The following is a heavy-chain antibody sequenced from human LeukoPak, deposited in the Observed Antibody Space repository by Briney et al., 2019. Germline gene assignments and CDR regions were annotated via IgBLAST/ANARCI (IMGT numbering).Heavy chain of an antibody. D-gene: IGHD5-12*01. J-gene: IGHJ4*02. V-gene: IGHV3-48*03. CDR1: GFTFSSYE. CDR2: ISSSGSTI. CDR3: ARGFSGYNKGNDY. Sequence: GGSLRLSCAASGFTFSSYEMNWVRQAPGKGLEWVSYISSSGSTIYYADSVKGRFTISRDNAKNSLYLQMNSLRAEDTAVYYCARGFSGYNKGNDYWGQGTLVTVSS.